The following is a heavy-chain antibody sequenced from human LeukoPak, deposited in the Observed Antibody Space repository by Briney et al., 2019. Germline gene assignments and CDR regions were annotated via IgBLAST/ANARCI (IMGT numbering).Heavy chain of an antibody. J-gene: IGHJ4*02. Sequence: GGSLRLSCAASGFTFSSYSMNWVRQAPGKGLEWVSSISSSSSYIYYADSVKGRFTISRDNAKKSLYLQMNSLRAEDTAVYYCARDNITVAGLDYWGQGTLVTVSS. D-gene: IGHD6-19*01. CDR3: ARDNITVAGLDY. CDR1: GFTFSSYS. CDR2: ISSSSSYI. V-gene: IGHV3-21*01.